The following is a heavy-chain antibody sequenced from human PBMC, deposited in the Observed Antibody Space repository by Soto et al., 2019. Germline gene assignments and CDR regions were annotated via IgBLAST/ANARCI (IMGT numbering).Heavy chain of an antibody. CDR3: ARGYFTAAQAY. D-gene: IGHD3-9*01. CDR1: GGSISSYY. J-gene: IGHJ4*02. Sequence: SETLSLTCTVSGGSISSYYWSWIRQPPGKGLEWIGYIYYSGSTNYNPSLKSRVTISVDTSKNQFSLKLSSVTAADTAVYYCARGYFTAAQAYRGQGTLVTVSS. V-gene: IGHV4-59*01. CDR2: IYYSGST.